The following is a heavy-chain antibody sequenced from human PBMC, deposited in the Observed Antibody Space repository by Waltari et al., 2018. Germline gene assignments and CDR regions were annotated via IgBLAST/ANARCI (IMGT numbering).Heavy chain of an antibody. D-gene: IGHD5-18*01. V-gene: IGHV2-26*01. CDR2: IFSNDEK. Sequence: QVTLKESGPVLMKPTETLTLTCTVSGFSLTNARMGVSWIRQPPGKTLEWLGHIFSNDEKTYSASLRGRLTLSKDISKSQVVLTLTNVDPVDTGTYFCARIEFSTPMAPDNWGQGTLVTVSP. CDR1: GFSLTNARMG. CDR3: ARIEFSTPMAPDN. J-gene: IGHJ4*02.